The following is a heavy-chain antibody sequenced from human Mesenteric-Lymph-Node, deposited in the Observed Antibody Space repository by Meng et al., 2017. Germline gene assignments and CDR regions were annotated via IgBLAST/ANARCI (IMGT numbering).Heavy chain of an antibody. CDR3: ADITAGF. J-gene: IGHJ4*02. V-gene: IGHV3-74*01. Sequence: EVQRVGCGGGLVQPGGYMRLSCAASGFSFSNYWMHWVRQAPGKGLVWVSFINTDGSNTAYADSVKGRLTISRDNAKNTLYLQMNSLRVEDTAIYYCADITAGFWGQGTLVTVSS. CDR2: INTDGSNT. CDR1: GFSFSNYW. D-gene: IGHD3-10*01.